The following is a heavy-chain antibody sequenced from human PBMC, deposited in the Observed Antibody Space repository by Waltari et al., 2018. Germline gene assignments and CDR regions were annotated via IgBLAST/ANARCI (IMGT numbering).Heavy chain of an antibody. V-gene: IGHV4-38-2*01. Sequence: QVQLQESGPGLVKPSETLSLTCGVSGYSISSGYYWGWIRQPPGKGLEWIGSIYHSGSNYYNPSLKSRGTISVDPSKNQFSLKLSSVTAADTAVYYCARHPDYGSGRFSYWGQGTLVTVSS. CDR2: IYHSGSN. CDR3: ARHPDYGSGRFSY. D-gene: IGHD3-10*01. CDR1: GYSISSGYY. J-gene: IGHJ4*02.